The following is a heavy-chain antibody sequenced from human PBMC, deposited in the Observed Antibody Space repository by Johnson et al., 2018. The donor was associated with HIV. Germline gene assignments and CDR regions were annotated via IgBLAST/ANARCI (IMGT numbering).Heavy chain of an antibody. J-gene: IGHJ3*02. CDR3: ARVRNDAFDI. CDR2: ISYDGRNK. CDR1: GFSFSNYP. V-gene: IGHV3-30*04. Sequence: QVQLVESGGGVVQPGRSLRLSCAASGFSFSNYPMHWVRQAPGKGLEWVAVISYDGRNKYYADSVKGRFTISRDNSKNTLYLQMNSLRAEDTAVYYCARVRNDAFDIWGHGTMVTVSS.